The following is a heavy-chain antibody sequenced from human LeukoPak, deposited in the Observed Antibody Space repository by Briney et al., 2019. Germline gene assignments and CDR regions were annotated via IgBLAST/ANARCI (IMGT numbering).Heavy chain of an antibody. Sequence: GASVKVSCKASGYTFTGYYMHWVRQAPGQGLEWMGWINPNSGGTNYAQKFQGRVTMTRDTSISTAYMELSRLRSDDTAVYYCATRGRPPSLDDYGDYGDAFDIWGQGTMVTVSS. CDR2: INPNSGGT. V-gene: IGHV1-2*02. J-gene: IGHJ3*02. CDR3: ATRGRPPSLDDYGDYGDAFDI. D-gene: IGHD4-17*01. CDR1: GYTFTGYY.